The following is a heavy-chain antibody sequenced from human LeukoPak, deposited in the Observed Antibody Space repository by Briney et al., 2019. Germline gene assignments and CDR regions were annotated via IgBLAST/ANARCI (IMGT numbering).Heavy chain of an antibody. CDR2: IRYDGSNK. CDR3: AKDRRSSTSLDY. D-gene: IGHD2-2*01. V-gene: IGHV3-30*02. CDR1: GFTFSSYG. J-gene: IGHJ4*02. Sequence: GGSLRLPCAASGFTFSSYGMHWVRQAPGKGLEWVAFIRYDGSNKYYADSVKGRFTISRDNSKNTLYLQMNSLRAEDTAVYYCAKDRRSSTSLDYWGQGTLVTVSS.